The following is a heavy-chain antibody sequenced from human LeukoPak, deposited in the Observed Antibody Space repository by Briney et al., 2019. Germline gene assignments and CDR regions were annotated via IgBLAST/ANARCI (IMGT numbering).Heavy chain of an antibody. CDR1: GVSISRFY. CDR3: VQTTGWPGFDY. Sequence: SETLSLTCTTSGVSISRFYWSWIRQPPGKGLEWIGNIYSGVPTYFNPSLKSRVIISVDTSKNQFSLNLTSVTAADTAMYYCVQTTGWPGFDYWGQGILVTVSS. CDR2: IYSGVPT. D-gene: IGHD1-1*01. V-gene: IGHV4-4*09. J-gene: IGHJ4*02.